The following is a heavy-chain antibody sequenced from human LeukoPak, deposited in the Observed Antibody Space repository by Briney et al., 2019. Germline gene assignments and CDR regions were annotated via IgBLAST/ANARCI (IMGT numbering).Heavy chain of an antibody. V-gene: IGHV4-59*01. CDR1: GGSISSYY. J-gene: IGHJ6*02. CDR2: IYYSGST. D-gene: IGHD3-10*01. CDR3: ARVRTPYGYYGMDV. Sequence: SKTLSLTCTVSGGSISSYYWSWIRQPPGKGLEWIGYIYYSGSTNYNPSLKSRVTISVDTSKNQFSLKLSSVTAADTAVYYCARVRTPYGYYGMDVWGQGTTVTVSS.